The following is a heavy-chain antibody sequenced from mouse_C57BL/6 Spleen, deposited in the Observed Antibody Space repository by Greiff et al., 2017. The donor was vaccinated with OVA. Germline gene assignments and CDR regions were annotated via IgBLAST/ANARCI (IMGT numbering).Heavy chain of an antibody. CDR1: GYTFTSYW. Sequence: VQLQQPGAELVRPGSSVKLSCKASGYTFTSYWMHWVKQRPKQGLEWIGNIDPSDSETNYNQKFKDKATLTVDKSSSTAYMQLSSLTSEDSAVYYCARSALGGAMDYWGQGTSVTVSA. CDR2: IDPSDSET. CDR3: ARSALGGAMDY. J-gene: IGHJ4*01. V-gene: IGHV1-52*01. D-gene: IGHD3-3*01.